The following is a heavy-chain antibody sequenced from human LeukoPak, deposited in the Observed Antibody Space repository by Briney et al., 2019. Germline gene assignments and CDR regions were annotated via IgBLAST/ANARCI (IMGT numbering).Heavy chain of an antibody. CDR3: ARDPYCSGGSCYGYYYYYDMDV. V-gene: IGHV3-21*01. Sequence: PGGSLRLSCAASGFTFSSYSMNWVRQAPGKGLEWVSSISSSSSYIYYADSVKGRFTISRDNAKNSLYLQMNSLRAEDTAVYYCARDPYCSGGSCYGYYYYYDMDVWGQGTTVTVSS. CDR1: GFTFSSYS. J-gene: IGHJ6*02. CDR2: ISSSSSYI. D-gene: IGHD2-15*01.